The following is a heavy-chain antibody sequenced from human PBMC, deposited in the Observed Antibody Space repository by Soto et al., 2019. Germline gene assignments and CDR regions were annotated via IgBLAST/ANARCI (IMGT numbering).Heavy chain of an antibody. D-gene: IGHD4-17*01. CDR2: ISGSGGST. V-gene: IGHV3-23*01. J-gene: IGHJ4*02. CDR3: ANPVYADYGDFVFHS. CDR1: GFTFSSYA. Sequence: EVQLLESGGGLLQPGGSLRLSCAASGFTFSSYAMSWVRQAPGKGLEWVSAISGSGGSTYYADSVKGRFTISRDNCKNTLNLQMNSLRAEDTGVYYGANPVYADYGDFVFHSWGQGTLVTVS.